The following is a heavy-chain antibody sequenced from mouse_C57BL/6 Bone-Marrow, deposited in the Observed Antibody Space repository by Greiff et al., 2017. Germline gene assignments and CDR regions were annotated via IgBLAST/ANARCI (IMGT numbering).Heavy chain of an antibody. CDR1: GYAFTNYL. Sequence: VQLQQSGAELVRPGTSVKVSCKASGYAFTNYLIEWVKQRPGQGLEWIGLINPGSGGTNYNEKFKGKATLTADKSSSTAYMQLSSLTSEDSAVYFCARNHYGPMDYWGQGTSGTVSS. J-gene: IGHJ4*01. D-gene: IGHD1-1*01. V-gene: IGHV1-54*01. CDR3: ARNHYGPMDY. CDR2: INPGSGGT.